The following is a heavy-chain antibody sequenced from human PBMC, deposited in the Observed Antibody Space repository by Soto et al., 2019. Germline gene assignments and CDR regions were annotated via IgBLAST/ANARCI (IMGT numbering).Heavy chain of an antibody. V-gene: IGHV3-73*02. CDR2: IRSKANSYAT. D-gene: IGHD6-13*01. J-gene: IGHJ2*01. Sequence: EVQLVESGGGLVQPGGSLKLSCAASGFTFSGSAMHWVRQASGKGLEWVGRIRSKANSYATAYAASVKGRFTISRDDSENTAYLQMNSLNTEDTAVYYCTRRIEAATGTGGYFDLWGRGTLVTVSP. CDR3: TRRIEAATGTGGYFDL. CDR1: GFTFSGSA.